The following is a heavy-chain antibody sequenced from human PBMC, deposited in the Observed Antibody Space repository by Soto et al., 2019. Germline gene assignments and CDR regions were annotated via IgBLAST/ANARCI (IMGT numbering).Heavy chain of an antibody. Sequence: QVQLVQSGAEVKKPGASVKVSCKASGYTFTSYYMHWVRQAPGQGLEWMGIINPSGGSTSYAQKFQGRVTMTRDTSTSTVYMELSSLRSEDTAVYYCARGRYSGYDSGPNYYWGQGTLVTVSS. D-gene: IGHD5-12*01. CDR3: ARGRYSGYDSGPNYY. CDR2: INPSGGST. V-gene: IGHV1-46*03. J-gene: IGHJ4*02. CDR1: GYTFTSYY.